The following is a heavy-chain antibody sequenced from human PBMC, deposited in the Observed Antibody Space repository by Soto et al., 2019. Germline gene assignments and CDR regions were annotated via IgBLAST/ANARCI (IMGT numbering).Heavy chain of an antibody. D-gene: IGHD1-26*01. J-gene: IGHJ4*02. V-gene: IGHV3-7*03. Sequence: GGSLRLSCAASGFTFSSYWMSWVRQAPGKGLEWVANIKQDGSEKYYVDSVKGRFTISRDNAKNSLYLQMNSLRTEDTALYYCAKGRGGSYGRYYFDYWGQGALVTVSS. CDR1: GFTFSSYW. CDR3: AKGRGGSYGRYYFDY. CDR2: IKQDGSEK.